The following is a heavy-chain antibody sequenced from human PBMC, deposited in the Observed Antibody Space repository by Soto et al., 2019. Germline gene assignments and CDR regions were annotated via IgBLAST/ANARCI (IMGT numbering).Heavy chain of an antibody. D-gene: IGHD2-15*01. V-gene: IGHV4-59*12. CDR2: IYYSGST. Sequence: SETLSLTCTVSGGSISSYYWSWIRQPPGKGLEWIGYIYYSGSTNYNPSLKSRVTISVDTSKNQFSLKLSSVTAADTAVYYCAANGGNPYYFDYWGQGTLVTVSS. CDR1: GGSISSYY. CDR3: AANGGNPYYFDY. J-gene: IGHJ4*02.